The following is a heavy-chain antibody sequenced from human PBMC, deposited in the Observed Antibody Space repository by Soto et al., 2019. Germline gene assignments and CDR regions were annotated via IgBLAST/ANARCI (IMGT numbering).Heavy chain of an antibody. J-gene: IGHJ4*02. CDR1: GYSFINFY. CDR3: ARVGEQQWLVRFDY. D-gene: IGHD6-19*01. V-gene: IGHV1-2*02. CDR2: INPKSGGT. Sequence: ASVKVSCKTSGYSFINFYMHWVRQAPGQGLEWMGWINPKSGGTNYAQKLQGRVTMTTDTSTSTAYMELRSLRSDDTAVYYCARVGEQQWLVRFDYWGQGTLVTVSS.